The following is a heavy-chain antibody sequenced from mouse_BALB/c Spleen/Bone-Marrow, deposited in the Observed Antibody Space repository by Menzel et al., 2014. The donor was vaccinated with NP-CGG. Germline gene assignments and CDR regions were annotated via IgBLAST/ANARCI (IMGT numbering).Heavy chain of an antibody. J-gene: IGHJ2*01. CDR2: ISSGSSTV. Sequence: EVQGVESGGGLVQPGGSRKLSCAASGFTFSSFGMHWVRQAPEKGLEWVAYISSGSSTVYYADKVMGRFTISRDNPKNTLFLQMTSLMSEDTAMYYCARSGSSSGYFDYWGQGTTLTVSS. CDR3: ARSGSSSGYFDY. V-gene: IGHV5-17*02. D-gene: IGHD1-1*01. CDR1: GFTFSSFG.